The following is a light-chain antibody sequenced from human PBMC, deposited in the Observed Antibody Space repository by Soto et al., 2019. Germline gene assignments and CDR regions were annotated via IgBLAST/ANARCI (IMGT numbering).Light chain of an antibody. CDR1: SSDIGGYNY. Sequence: QSVLTQPASVSGSPGQSITISCTGTSSDIGGYNYVSWYQQHPGKAPKLMIYGVTNRPSGFSTRFSGSKSGNTASLTISGRQAADEADYYCSSYTINSTPYVFGTGTKLTVL. J-gene: IGLJ1*01. V-gene: IGLV2-14*01. CDR2: GVT. CDR3: SSYTINSTPYV.